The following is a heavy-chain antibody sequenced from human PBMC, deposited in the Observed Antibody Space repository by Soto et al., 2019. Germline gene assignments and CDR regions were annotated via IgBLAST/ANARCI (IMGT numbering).Heavy chain of an antibody. D-gene: IGHD2-2*01. J-gene: IGHJ4*02. CDR1: EDTFNSYS. CDR3: ASHFPGHCSTTTCYGAGDY. V-gene: IGHV1-69*02. Sequence: QVQLVQSGAEVKKPGSSVKVSCKASEDTFNSYSVIWVRQAPGQGLEWMGRIIPSFELASYAQSFQGRVTITADRSTYTVSMQMSSLRSDDTAVYYCASHFPGHCSTTTCYGAGDYWGQGTLVTVSS. CDR2: IIPSFELA.